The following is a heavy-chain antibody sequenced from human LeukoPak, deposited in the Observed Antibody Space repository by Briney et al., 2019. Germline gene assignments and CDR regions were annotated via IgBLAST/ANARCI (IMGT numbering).Heavy chain of an antibody. V-gene: IGHV1-46*01. CDR3: AREINDFWSGINWFDP. D-gene: IGHD3-3*01. J-gene: IGHJ5*02. CDR2: INPSGGST. CDR1: GYTFTSYY. Sequence: GASVKVSCKASGYTFTSYYMHWVRQAPGQGLEWMGIINPSGGSTSYAQKFQGRVTMTRDTSTSTVYMELSSLRSEDTAVYYCAREINDFWSGINWFDPWGQGTLVTVSS.